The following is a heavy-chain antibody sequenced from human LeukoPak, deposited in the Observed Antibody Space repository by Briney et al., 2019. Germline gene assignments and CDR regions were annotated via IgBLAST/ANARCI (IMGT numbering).Heavy chain of an antibody. CDR1: GYTFTGYY. Sequence: ASVKVSCKASGYTFTGYYMHWVRQAPGQGLEWMGWINPNSGGTNYAQKFQGRVTMTRDTSISTAYMELSRLRSGDTAVYYCARDLYGSGTFDIWGQGTMVTVSS. CDR3: ARDLYGSGTFDI. V-gene: IGHV1-2*02. CDR2: INPNSGGT. D-gene: IGHD3-10*01. J-gene: IGHJ3*02.